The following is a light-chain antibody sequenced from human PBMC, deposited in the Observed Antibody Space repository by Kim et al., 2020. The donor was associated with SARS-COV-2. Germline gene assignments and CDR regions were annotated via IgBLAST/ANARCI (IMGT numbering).Light chain of an antibody. CDR3: NSRDSNDNVV. J-gene: IGLJ2*01. V-gene: IGLV3-19*01. Sequence: VALGQTVRITCQGDSLRTYYATWYQQKPGQAPILLIYGKNNRPSGIPDRFSGSTSGNTASLTITGTQAGDEADYYCNSRDSNDNVVFGGGTQLTVL. CDR1: SLRTYY. CDR2: GKN.